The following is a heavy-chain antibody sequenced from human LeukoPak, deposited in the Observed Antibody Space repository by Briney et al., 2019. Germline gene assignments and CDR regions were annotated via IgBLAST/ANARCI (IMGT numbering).Heavy chain of an antibody. J-gene: IGHJ4*02. CDR3: ARGSGWHDF. V-gene: IGHV3-7*04. Sequence: PGGSLRLSCTASGFTFSSYWMSWVRHAPGKGLEWVADIKEDGSEKYHVDSVKGRFTVSRDNAESSLYLQMNSLRAEDTAVYFCARGSGWHDFWGQGTLVTVSS. CDR2: IKEDGSEK. CDR1: GFTFSSYW. D-gene: IGHD6-19*01.